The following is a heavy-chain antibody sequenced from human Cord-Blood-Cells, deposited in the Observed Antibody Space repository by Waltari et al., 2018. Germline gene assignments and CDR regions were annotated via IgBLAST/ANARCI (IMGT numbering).Heavy chain of an antibody. CDR3: ARLSYYDSSDLGTYYYYGMDV. J-gene: IGHJ6*02. CDR2: IYYRGST. Sequence: QVQLQVSGPGLVMPSATLSITCPVYGGSLSSYYCCWIRPPQGQGLAWIGYIYYRGSTNYNPTRKSRVTISVDTSKNQFSLKVSSVTAADTAVYYCARLSYYDSSDLGTYYYYGMDVWGQGTTVTVSS. CDR1: GGSLSSYY. V-gene: IGHV4-59*08. D-gene: IGHD3-22*01.